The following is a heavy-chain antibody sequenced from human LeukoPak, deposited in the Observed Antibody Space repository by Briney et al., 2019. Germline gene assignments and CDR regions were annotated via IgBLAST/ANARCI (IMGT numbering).Heavy chain of an antibody. CDR1: GFTFSSHL. Sequence: PGGSLRLSCAASGFTFSSHLMHWVRQAPGEGLVWVSRVYNDGSTTNYADSVKGRFTISRDNAKNTLYLQMNSLRAEDMAVYYCARESGSSRFFDYWGQGTLVTVSS. D-gene: IGHD6-6*01. J-gene: IGHJ4*02. V-gene: IGHV3-74*01. CDR2: VYNDGSTT. CDR3: ARESGSSRFFDY.